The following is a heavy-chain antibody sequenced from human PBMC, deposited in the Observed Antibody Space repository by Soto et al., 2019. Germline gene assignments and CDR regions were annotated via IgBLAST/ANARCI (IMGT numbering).Heavy chain of an antibody. Sequence: SGGSLRLSCAASGFTFSSYSMNWVRQAPGKGLEWVSSISSSSSYIYYADSVKGRFTISRDNAKNSLYLQMNSLRAEDTAVYYCARDPPYDSSGYYSSDYWGQGTLVTVSS. CDR2: ISSSSSYI. D-gene: IGHD3-22*01. CDR1: GFTFSSYS. J-gene: IGHJ4*02. V-gene: IGHV3-21*01. CDR3: ARDPPYDSSGYYSSDY.